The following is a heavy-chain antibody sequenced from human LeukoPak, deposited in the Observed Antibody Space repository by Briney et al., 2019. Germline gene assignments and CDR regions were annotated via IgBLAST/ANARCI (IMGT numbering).Heavy chain of an antibody. CDR2: VYYTGAS. CDR1: GGSISSGGYY. J-gene: IGHJ4*02. V-gene: IGHV4-39*07. CDR3: ARGAPPQN. Sequence: PSETLSLTCTVSGGSISSGGYYWGWIRQPPGKGLEWIGSVYYTGASYYNPSLKSRVTISIDTSKKHFSLKLTSVTAADTAVYYCARGAPPQNWGQGTLVTVSS.